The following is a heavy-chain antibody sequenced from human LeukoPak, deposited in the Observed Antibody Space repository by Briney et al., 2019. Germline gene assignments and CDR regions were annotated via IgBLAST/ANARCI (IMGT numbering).Heavy chain of an antibody. CDR3: ARDFGTIVVVTAIVD. D-gene: IGHD2-21*02. CDR1: GFTFSRYW. Sequence: QPGGSLRLSCAVSGFTFSRYWMSWVRQAPGKGLEWVANINPDGSEKYYVDSVKGRFTISRDNAKNSLYLQMNSLRAEDTAVYYCARDFGTIVVVTAIVDWGQGTLVTVSS. V-gene: IGHV3-7*01. CDR2: INPDGSEK. J-gene: IGHJ4*02.